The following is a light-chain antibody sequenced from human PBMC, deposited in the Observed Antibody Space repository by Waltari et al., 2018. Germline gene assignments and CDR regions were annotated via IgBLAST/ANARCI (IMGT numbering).Light chain of an antibody. J-gene: IGKJ2*01. CDR1: QSVSSN. V-gene: IGKV3-15*01. CDR2: GAS. Sequence: EIVMTQSPATLSVSPGERATLPCRASQSVSSNLAWYQQKPGQAPRLLIYGASTRATGIPARFSGSGSGTEFTLTISSLQSEDFAVYYCQQYNNWPRRLFGQGTKLEIK. CDR3: QQYNNWPRRL.